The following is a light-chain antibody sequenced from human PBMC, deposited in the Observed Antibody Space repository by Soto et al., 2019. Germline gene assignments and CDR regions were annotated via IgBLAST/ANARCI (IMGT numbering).Light chain of an antibody. CDR3: QQYTEWPPLT. CDR2: AAS. Sequence: IVMTQSPATLSVSPGERASLSCRASHSVSSNLAWYQQKPGQAPRLLIYAASTRATGIPTRFSGSGSGTEFTLTISRLQSEDFAVYYCQQYTEWPPLTFGQGTKVEIK. V-gene: IGKV3-15*01. CDR1: HSVSSN. J-gene: IGKJ1*01.